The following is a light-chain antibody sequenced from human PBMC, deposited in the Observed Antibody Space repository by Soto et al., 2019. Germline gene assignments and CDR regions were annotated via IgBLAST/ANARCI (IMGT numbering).Light chain of an antibody. CDR3: QQYNGYPLR. V-gene: IGKV1-5*03. CDR2: KAS. J-gene: IGKJ1*01. Sequence: DIQMTQSPSTLSASVGDRVTITCRASQSISTWLAWYQQKPGKAPKLLIFKASTLQSGVPSRFSGSGSGTEFTLTITSLQPDDFAIYYCQQYNGYPLRFGQGTKVEIK. CDR1: QSISTW.